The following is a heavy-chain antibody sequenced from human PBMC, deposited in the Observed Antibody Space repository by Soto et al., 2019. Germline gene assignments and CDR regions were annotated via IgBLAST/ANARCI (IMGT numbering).Heavy chain of an antibody. J-gene: IGHJ6*02. D-gene: IGHD3-22*01. V-gene: IGHV1-69*02. CDR2: IIPILGIA. CDR1: GGTFSSYT. CDR3: ARGALDSSGPLNYYYYGMDV. Sequence: QVQLVQSGAEVKKPGSSVKVSCKASGGTFSSYTISWVRQAPGQGLEWMGRIIPILGIANYAQKFQGRVTITADKSTSTAYMELSSLRSEDTAVYYCARGALDSSGPLNYYYYGMDVWGQGTTVTVSS.